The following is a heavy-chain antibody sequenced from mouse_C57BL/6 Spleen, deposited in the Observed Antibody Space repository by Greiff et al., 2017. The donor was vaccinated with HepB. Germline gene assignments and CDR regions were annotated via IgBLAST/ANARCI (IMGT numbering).Heavy chain of an antibody. Sequence: VQLQESGPGLVQPSQSLSITCTVSGFSLTSYGVHWVRQSPGKGLEWLGVIWRGGSTDYNAAFMSRLSITKDNSKSQVFFKMNSLQADDTAIYYWAKSYDYDVYAMDYWGQGTSVTVSS. J-gene: IGHJ4*01. D-gene: IGHD2-4*01. CDR2: IWRGGST. V-gene: IGHV2-5*01. CDR1: GFSLTSYG. CDR3: AKSYDYDVYAMDY.